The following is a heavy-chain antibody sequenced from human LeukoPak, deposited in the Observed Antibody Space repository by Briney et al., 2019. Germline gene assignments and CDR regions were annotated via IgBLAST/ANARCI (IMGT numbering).Heavy chain of an antibody. D-gene: IGHD2-2*03. CDR1: GYSISSDYY. Sequence: PSETLSLTCSVSGYSISSDYYWGWIRQPPGKGLEWIGNFYHSGNTYYNPSLKSRVTISVDTSKNQFSLKLSSVTAADTAVYYCARLLRVGYCSTTTCNWFDPWGQGTLVTVSS. CDR2: FYHSGNT. J-gene: IGHJ5*02. CDR3: ARLLRVGYCSTTTCNWFDP. V-gene: IGHV4-38-2*01.